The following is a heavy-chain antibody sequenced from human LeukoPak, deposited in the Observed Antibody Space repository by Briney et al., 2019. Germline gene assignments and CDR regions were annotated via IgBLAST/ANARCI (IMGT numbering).Heavy chain of an antibody. CDR3: AKYLGYGYYDILTGPFGPVFDY. CDR2: INSDGSST. D-gene: IGHD3-9*01. CDR1: GFTFSSYW. J-gene: IGHJ4*02. Sequence: PGGSLRVSCAASGFTFSSYWMHWVRQAPGKGLVWVSRINSDGSSTSYVGSVKGRFTISRDNSKNTLYLQMNSLRAEDTAVYYCAKYLGYGYYDILTGPFGPVFDYWGQGTLVTVSS. V-gene: IGHV3-74*01.